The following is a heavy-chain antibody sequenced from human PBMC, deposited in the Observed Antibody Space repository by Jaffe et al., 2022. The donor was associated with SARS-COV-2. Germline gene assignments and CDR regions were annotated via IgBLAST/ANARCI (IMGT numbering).Heavy chain of an antibody. CDR1: GFTFSSYA. CDR2: LTGGGST. D-gene: IGHD4-4*01. J-gene: IGHJ5*02. Sequence: EVQLLESGGGLVQPGGSLRLSCAVSGFTFSSYAMSWVRQPPGKGLEWVSSLTGGGSTYYADSVKGRFTISRDSSKNTLYLQMNSLRVEDTAIYYCAKSGTVTTSWFDPWGQGTLVTVSS. CDR3: AKSGTVTTSWFDP. V-gene: IGHV3-23*01.